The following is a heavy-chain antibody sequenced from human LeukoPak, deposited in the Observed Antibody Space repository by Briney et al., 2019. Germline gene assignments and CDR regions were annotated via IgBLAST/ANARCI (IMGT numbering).Heavy chain of an antibody. CDR3: ARALLGYCSSTSCPSPFFDY. CDR2: IYHSGST. CDR1: GGSLSSYY. J-gene: IGHJ4*02. V-gene: IGHV4-59*12. D-gene: IGHD2-2*01. Sequence: SETLSLTCTVSGGSLSSYYWSWIRQPPGKGLEWIGYIYHSGSTYYNPSLKSRVTISVDRSKNQFSLKLSSVTAADTAVYYCARALLGYCSSTSCPSPFFDYWGQGTLVTVSS.